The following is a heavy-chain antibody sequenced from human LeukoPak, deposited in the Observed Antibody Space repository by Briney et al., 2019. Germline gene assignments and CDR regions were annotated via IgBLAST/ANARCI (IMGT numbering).Heavy chain of an antibody. CDR1: GGSISSSSYY. CDR3: ARRAAAVGTYYMDV. CDR2: IYYGGST. J-gene: IGHJ6*03. Sequence: SETLSLTCTVSGGSISSSSYYWGWIRQPPGKGLEWIGSIYYGGSTYYNPSLKSRVTISVDTSKNQFSLRLSSVTAADAAVYYCARRAAAVGTYYMDVWGKGTTVTASS. V-gene: IGHV4-39*01. D-gene: IGHD6-13*01.